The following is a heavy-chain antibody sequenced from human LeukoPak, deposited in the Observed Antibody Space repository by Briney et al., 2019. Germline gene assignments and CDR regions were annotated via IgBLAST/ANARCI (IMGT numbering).Heavy chain of an antibody. D-gene: IGHD3-3*01. J-gene: IGHJ4*02. CDR3: AKDHYWSIDY. V-gene: IGHV3-23*01. Sequence: GGSLRLSCAASGFTFSSYAMSWVRQAPGKGLEWVSSISNSGGRTFYTDSVKGRFTISRDIAKNTLYLQMNSLRAEDTGVYYCAKDHYWSIDYWGRGTLVTVSS. CDR2: ISNSGGRT. CDR1: GFTFSSYA.